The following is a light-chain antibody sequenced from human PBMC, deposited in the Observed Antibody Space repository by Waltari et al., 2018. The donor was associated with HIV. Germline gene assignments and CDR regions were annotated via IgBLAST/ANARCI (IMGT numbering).Light chain of an antibody. CDR3: STHTADDTLA. J-gene: IGLJ3*02. CDR1: TSDFGPYNF. Sequence: QSALTQPASVSGSPGQSVTISCPGTTSDFGPYNFVSWYQQHPGNVPKVLIYQITSRPSGVPHRFSASRSGNTASLTISGLQAEDEAVYYCSTHTADDTLAFGGGAKLTVL. CDR2: QIT. V-gene: IGLV2-14*03.